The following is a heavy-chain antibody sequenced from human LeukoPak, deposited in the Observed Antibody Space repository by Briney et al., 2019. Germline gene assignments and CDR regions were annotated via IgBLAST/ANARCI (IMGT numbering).Heavy chain of an antibody. J-gene: IGHJ4*02. CDR1: GGSFSGYY. V-gene: IGHV4-34*01. CDR3: ARQGYSYALLDY. D-gene: IGHD5-18*01. CDR2: INHSGST. Sequence: SETLSLTCAVYGGSFSGYYWSWIRQPPGKGLEWIGEINHSGSTNYNPSLKSRVTISIDTSKNQFSLKLNSVTAADTAVYYCARQGYSYALLDYWGQRTLVTVSS.